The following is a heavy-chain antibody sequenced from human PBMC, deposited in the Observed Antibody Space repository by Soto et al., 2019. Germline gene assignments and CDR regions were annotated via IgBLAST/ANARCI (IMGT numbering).Heavy chain of an antibody. V-gene: IGHV4-31*03. CDR2: IYYSGST. D-gene: IGHD5-18*01. J-gene: IGHJ4*02. CDR3: GRGGSDSPMAPGY. CDR1: GGSISSGGYY. Sequence: SETLSLTCTVSGGSISSGGYYWSWIRQHPGKGLEWIGYIYYSGSTYYNPSLKSRVTISVDTSKNQFSLKLSSVTAEDTAVFYCGRGGSDSPMAPGYWGQGTLVTVSS.